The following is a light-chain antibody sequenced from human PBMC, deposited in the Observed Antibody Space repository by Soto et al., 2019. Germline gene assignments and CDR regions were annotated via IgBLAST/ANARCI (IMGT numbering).Light chain of an antibody. J-gene: IGKJ3*01. V-gene: IGKV3-15*01. CDR2: GAS. CDR3: QQYNNWPPFT. CDR1: ESVSSN. Sequence: ETVMTQSPATLSVSPGERATLSCRASESVSSNLAWYQQQPGQAPRLLIYGASTRATGTPARFSGNGSGTEFTLTISSLQSEDFAVYYCQQYNNWPPFTLGPGTKVGIK.